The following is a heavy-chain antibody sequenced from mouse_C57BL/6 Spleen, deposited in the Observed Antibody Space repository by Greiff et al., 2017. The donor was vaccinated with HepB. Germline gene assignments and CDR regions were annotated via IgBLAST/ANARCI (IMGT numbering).Heavy chain of an antibody. CDR3: ARSTTVVAGDYFDY. CDR2: IDPEDGET. V-gene: IGHV14-2*01. CDR1: GFNIKDYY. Sequence: EVKVVESGAELVKPGASVKLSCTASGFNIKDYYMHWVKQRTEQGLEWIGRIDPEDGETKYAPKFQGKATITADTSSNTAYLQLSSLTSEDTAVYYCARSTTVVAGDYFDYWGQGTTLTVSS. D-gene: IGHD1-1*01. J-gene: IGHJ2*01.